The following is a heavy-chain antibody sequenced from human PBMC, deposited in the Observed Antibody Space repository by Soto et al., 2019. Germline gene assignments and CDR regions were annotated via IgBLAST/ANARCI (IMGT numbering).Heavy chain of an antibody. CDR1: GGSISSGCYY. CDR3: ARDLQARAFDI. V-gene: IGHV4-31*03. Sequence: QVQLQESGPGLVTPSQTLSLTCTVSGGSISSGCYYWSWIRQHPGKGLEWIGYIYYSGSTYYNPSLKSRVTLSVDTSKHQFSLKLSSVTAAGTAVYYCARDLQARAFDIWGQGTMVTVSS. CDR2: IYYSGST. J-gene: IGHJ3*02. D-gene: IGHD6-6*01.